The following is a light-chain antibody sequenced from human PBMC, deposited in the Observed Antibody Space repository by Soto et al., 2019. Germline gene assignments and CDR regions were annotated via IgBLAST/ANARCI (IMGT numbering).Light chain of an antibody. CDR3: CSYALSATAV. J-gene: IGLJ2*01. V-gene: IGLV2-23*01. CDR1: SSDVGSYNL. Sequence: QSVLTQPASVSGSPGQSITISCTGTSSDVGSYNLVSWYQQHPGKAPKLMIYEATKRPSGVSNRFSGSKSGNTASMTISGVQSEDEADYYCCSYALSATAVFGGGTKLTVL. CDR2: EAT.